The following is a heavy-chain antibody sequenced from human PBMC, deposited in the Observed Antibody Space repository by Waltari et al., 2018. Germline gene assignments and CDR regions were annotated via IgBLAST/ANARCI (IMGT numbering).Heavy chain of an antibody. V-gene: IGHV4-34*01. CDR3: ASMGGGSSPPRPYYYYGMDV. CDR2: INHSGST. J-gene: IGHJ6*02. CDR1: GGSFSGYY. D-gene: IGHD6-6*01. Sequence: QVQLQQWGAGLLKPSETLSLTCPVYGGSFSGYYWRWIRQPPGKGLEWIGEINHSGSTNYNPSLKSRVTISVDTSKNQFSLKLSSVTAADTAVYYCASMGGGSSPPRPYYYYGMDVWGQGTTVTVSS.